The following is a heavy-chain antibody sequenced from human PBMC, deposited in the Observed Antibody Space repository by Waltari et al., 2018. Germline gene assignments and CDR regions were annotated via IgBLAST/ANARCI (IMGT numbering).Heavy chain of an antibody. D-gene: IGHD3-10*01. CDR1: GFTFFFHD. Sequence: EAQLVESGGGLVQSGGSLRLSCVASGFTFFFHDMTWVRQAPGRGLEWLSSIGSSDTTTSYADSVKGQFTISRDNAKNSVFLQMDSLRAADTAVYFCARGGLNNYYNSFDNWGEGTLVTVSS. CDR3: ARGGLNNYYNSFDN. V-gene: IGHV3-48*03. J-gene: IGHJ4*02. CDR2: IGSSDTTT.